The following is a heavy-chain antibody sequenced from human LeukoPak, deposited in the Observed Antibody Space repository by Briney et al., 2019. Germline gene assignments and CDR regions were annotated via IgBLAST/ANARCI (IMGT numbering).Heavy chain of an antibody. D-gene: IGHD3-16*02. J-gene: IGHJ4*02. Sequence: PSETLSLNCSVSGGSISSYWWSWIRQPAGKGLEFIGRIYTTGRTNYNPSLKSRVPMSVDTSKNKFSLELRSVTAADTAVYFCARAGYTISSYRFDYWGQGALVTVSS. CDR3: ARAGYTISSYRFDY. CDR1: GGSISSYW. CDR2: IYTTGRT. V-gene: IGHV4-4*07.